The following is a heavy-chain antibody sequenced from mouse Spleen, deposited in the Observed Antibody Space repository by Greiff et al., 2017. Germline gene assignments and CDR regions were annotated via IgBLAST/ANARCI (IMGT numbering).Heavy chain of an antibody. J-gene: IGHJ1*01. CDR3: ARLHSYYSYDGYWYFDV. V-gene: IGHV5-9*01. D-gene: IGHD2-12*01. Sequence: DVMLVESGGGLVKPGGSLKLSCAASGFTFSDYYMYWVRQTPEKRLEWVATISSGGGNTYYPDSVKGRFTISRDNARNTLYLQMSSLRSEDTAMYYCARLHSYYSYDGYWYFDVWGAGTTVTVSS. CDR1: GFTFSDYY. CDR2: ISSGGGNT.